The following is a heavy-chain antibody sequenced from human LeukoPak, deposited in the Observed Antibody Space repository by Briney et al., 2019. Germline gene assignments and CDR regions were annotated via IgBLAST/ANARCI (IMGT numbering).Heavy chain of an antibody. CDR1: GFSVSGYW. CDR2: IKQDGSEK. J-gene: IGHJ4*02. D-gene: IGHD6-13*01. Sequence: GGSLRLSCQVSGFSVSGYWMTWVRQAPGKGLEWVATIKQDGSEKNYVDSVKGRFTISRDNAENSLFLQMNSLRVEDTAVYYCAREWQGGIAAAGTRIAGDYWGQGTLVAVSS. CDR3: AREWQGGIAAAGTRIAGDY. V-gene: IGHV3-7*01.